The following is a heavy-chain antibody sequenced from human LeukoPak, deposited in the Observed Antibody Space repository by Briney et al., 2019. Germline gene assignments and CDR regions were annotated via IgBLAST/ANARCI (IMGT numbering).Heavy chain of an antibody. CDR2: IKQDGSEK. Sequence: SGGSLRLSCAASGFTFSSYWMSWVRQAPGKGLEWVANIKQDGSEKYYVDSVKGRFTISRDNAKNSLHLQMNSLRAEDTAVYYCARDYYYGSGSFPLYWGQGTLVTVSS. D-gene: IGHD3-10*01. CDR3: ARDYYYGSGSFPLY. CDR1: GFTFSSYW. J-gene: IGHJ4*02. V-gene: IGHV3-7*01.